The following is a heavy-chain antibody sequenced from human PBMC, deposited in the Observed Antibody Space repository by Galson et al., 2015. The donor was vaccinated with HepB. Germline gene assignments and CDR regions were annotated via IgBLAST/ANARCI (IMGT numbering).Heavy chain of an antibody. V-gene: IGHV3-30*03. D-gene: IGHD6-13*01. CDR1: GSDFTSCG. CDR3: ARVRGLVIAAALDF. CDR2: TSYDGSKK. Sequence: SLRLSCAASGSDFTSCGMHWVRQAPGKGLEWLTVTSYDGSKKFYADSVKDRFTISRDNSKNTLYLQMNSLRSEDTAVYYCARVRGLVIAAALDFWGQGTLVTVSS. J-gene: IGHJ4*02.